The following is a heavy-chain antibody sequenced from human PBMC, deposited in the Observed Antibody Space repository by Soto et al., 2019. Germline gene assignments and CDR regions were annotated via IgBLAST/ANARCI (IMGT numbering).Heavy chain of an antibody. V-gene: IGHV3-9*01. CDR1: GFTFDDYA. CDR3: AKGRRGVVYGDYPGY. Sequence: EVQLVESGGGLVEPGRSLRLSCAASGFTFDDYAMHWVRQAPGKGLEWVSGISWNSGSIGYADSVKGRFTISRDNAKNSLYLQMNSLRAEDTALYYYAKGRRGVVYGDYPGYWGQGTLVTVSS. J-gene: IGHJ4*02. CDR2: ISWNSGSI. D-gene: IGHD4-17*01.